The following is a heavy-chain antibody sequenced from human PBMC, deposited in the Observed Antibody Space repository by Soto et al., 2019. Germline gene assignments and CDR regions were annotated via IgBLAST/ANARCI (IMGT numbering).Heavy chain of an antibody. Sequence: PGGSLRLSCAASGFTFSSYGMHWVRQAPGKGLEWVSHISSRATTIYYADSVKGRFTISRDNAKNSLFLQMNSLRAEDTAVYFCARNFGFWASDIWGQGTMVTVSS. D-gene: IGHD3-3*01. CDR1: GFTFSSYG. V-gene: IGHV3-48*01. J-gene: IGHJ3*02. CDR3: ARNFGFWASDI. CDR2: ISSRATTI.